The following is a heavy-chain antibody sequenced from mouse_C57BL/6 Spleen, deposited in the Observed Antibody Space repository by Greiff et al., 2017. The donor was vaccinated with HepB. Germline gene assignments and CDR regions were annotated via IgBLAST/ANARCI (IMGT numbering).Heavy chain of an antibody. CDR3: ARERGELGRDFDY. Sequence: QVQLQQSGPELVKPGASVKLSCKASGYTFTSYDINWVKQRPGQGLEWIGWIYTRDGSTKYNEKFKGKGTMTVDTSSSTAYMELHSLTSEDSAVYFCARERGELGRDFDYWGQGTTLTVSS. D-gene: IGHD4-1*01. CDR1: GYTFTSYD. CDR2: IYTRDGST. J-gene: IGHJ2*01. V-gene: IGHV1-85*01.